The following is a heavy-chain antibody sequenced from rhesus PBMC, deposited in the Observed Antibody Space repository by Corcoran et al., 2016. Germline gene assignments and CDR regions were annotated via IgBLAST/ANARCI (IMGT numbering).Heavy chain of an antibody. CDR1: GGSVRRRNW. D-gene: IGHD1-26*01. CDR2: ISCSGGST. Sequence: QLQLQESAPGLVKPSETLSLTCAVSGGSVRRRNWWRCIRHPPGTGLEWIGRISCSGGSTSYNPYLTSRVTISTDTYKNQFSLKVSSVTAADTAVYYCARGRISGTTTYFDYWGQGVLVTVSS. J-gene: IGHJ4*01. V-gene: IGHV4-57*01. CDR3: ARGRISGTTTYFDY.